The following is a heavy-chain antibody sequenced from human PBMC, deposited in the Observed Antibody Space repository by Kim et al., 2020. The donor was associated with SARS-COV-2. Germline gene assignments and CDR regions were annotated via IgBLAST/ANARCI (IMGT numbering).Heavy chain of an antibody. CDR3: ARGRDDYIWGSYRLFDY. J-gene: IGHJ4*02. Sequence: SETLSLTCSVSGGSISSSISYWGWIRQPPGKGLEWIGSIYYSGSTYYNPSLKSRVTISVDTSKNQFSLKLSSVTAADTAVYYCARGRDDYIWGSYRLFDYWGQGTLVTVSS. CDR1: GGSISSSISY. CDR2: IYYSGST. V-gene: IGHV4-39*01. D-gene: IGHD3-16*02.